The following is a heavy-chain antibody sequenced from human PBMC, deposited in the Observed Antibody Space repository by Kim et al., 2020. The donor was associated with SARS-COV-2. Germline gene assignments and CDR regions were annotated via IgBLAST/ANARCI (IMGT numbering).Heavy chain of an antibody. CDR1: GFTVSSNY. V-gene: IGHV3-66*01. Sequence: LSLTCAASGFTVSSNYMSWVRQAPGKGLEWVSVIYSGGSTYYADSVKGRFTISRDNSKNILYLQMNSLRAEDTAVYYCARDLSDRWYYDSSGYSDYWGQGTLVTVSS. J-gene: IGHJ4*02. CDR3: ARDLSDRWYYDSSGYSDY. CDR2: IYSGGST. D-gene: IGHD3-22*01.